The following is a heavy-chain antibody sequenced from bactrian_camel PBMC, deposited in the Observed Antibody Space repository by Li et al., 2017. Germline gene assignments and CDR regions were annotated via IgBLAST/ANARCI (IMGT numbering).Heavy chain of an antibody. V-gene: IGHV3S53*01. Sequence: HVQLVESGGGSAQAGGSLRLACTVSGDTGCRGMMCWYRQPPGKEREFVSCHTTAGSISYADSVKGRFTISKSNTINTLSLQMNSLKPEDTAMYYCAAGPFSSCFWGQSLFDYWGQGTQVTVS. D-gene: IGHD5*01. CDR1: GDTGCRGM. CDR3: AAGPFSSCFWGQSLFDY. J-gene: IGHJ6*01. CDR2: HTTAGSI.